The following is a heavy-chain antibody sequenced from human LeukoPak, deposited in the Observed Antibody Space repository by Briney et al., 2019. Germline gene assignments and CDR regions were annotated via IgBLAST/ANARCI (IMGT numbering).Heavy chain of an antibody. V-gene: IGHV3-66*02. Sequence: PGGSLRLSCAASGFTVSSNYMGWVRQAPGKGLEWLSIIYSGGSTYYADSVKGRFTISRDYSKNTLYLQMNSLRAEDTAVYYCARDEWELLRAYWGQGTLVTVSS. CDR1: GFTVSSNY. J-gene: IGHJ4*02. CDR3: ARDEWELLRAY. CDR2: IYSGGST. D-gene: IGHD1-26*01.